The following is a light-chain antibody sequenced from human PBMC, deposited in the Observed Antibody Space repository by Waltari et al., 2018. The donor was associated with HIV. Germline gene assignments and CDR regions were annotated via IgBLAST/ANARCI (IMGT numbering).Light chain of an antibody. CDR3: AAWDDSLSGWV. CDR1: SSTIGIDS. J-gene: IGLJ3*02. Sequence: QSVLTQPPPSSGTPGQRVTTSCSGSSSTIGIDSVSWYQHLPGTAPKVLIYKNTQRPSGVPDRFSGSKSATSASLAISGLRSEDEADYYCAAWDDSLSGWVFGGGTQLTVL. V-gene: IGLV1-47*01. CDR2: KNT.